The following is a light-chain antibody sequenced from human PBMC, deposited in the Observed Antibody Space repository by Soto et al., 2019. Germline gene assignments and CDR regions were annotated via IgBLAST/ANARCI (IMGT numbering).Light chain of an antibody. Sequence: DIQMTQSPSSLSASVGDRVTIACRATQSISIYLNWYQQKPGKAPKLPIYGATTLQSGVPSRFSADGSGTDFNLTISSLQPEDFATYYCQESSSGPPFTFGPGTKVDIK. J-gene: IGKJ3*01. CDR3: QESSSGPPFT. V-gene: IGKV1-39*01. CDR1: QSISIY. CDR2: GAT.